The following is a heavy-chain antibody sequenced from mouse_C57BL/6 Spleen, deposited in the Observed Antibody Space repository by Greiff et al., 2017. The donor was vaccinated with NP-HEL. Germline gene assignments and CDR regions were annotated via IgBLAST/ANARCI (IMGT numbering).Heavy chain of an antibody. CDR2: ISSGSSTI. Sequence: EVKVVESGGGLVKPGGSLKLSCAASGFTFSDYGMHWVRQAPEKGLEWVAYISSGSSTIYYADTVKGRFTISRDNAKNTLFLQMTSLRSEDTAMYYCAGYGSGNFDYWGQGTTLTVSS. D-gene: IGHD1-1*01. CDR3: AGYGSGNFDY. CDR1: GFTFSDYG. V-gene: IGHV5-17*01. J-gene: IGHJ2*01.